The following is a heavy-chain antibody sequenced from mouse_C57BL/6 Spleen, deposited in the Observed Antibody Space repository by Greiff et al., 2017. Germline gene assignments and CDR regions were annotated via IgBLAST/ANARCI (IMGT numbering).Heavy chain of an antibody. V-gene: IGHV2-3*01. D-gene: IGHD2-4*01. CDR2: ICGDGST. CDR3: AKMDDCVYYAMDY. Sequence: QVQLKQPGPGLVAPSPSLSISCTASGFSLTSYGVRWVRQPPGQGLEWLGVICGDGSTNDHSALISRLSISKDNSMSQAFLKLNTQQTDDTATYDGAKMDDCVYYAMDYWGQGTSVTVSS. CDR1: GFSLTSYG. J-gene: IGHJ4*01.